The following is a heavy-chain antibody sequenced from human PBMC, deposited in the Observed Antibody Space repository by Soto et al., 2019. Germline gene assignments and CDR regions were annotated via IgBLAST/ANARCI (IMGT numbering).Heavy chain of an antibody. D-gene: IGHD2-15*01. V-gene: IGHV1-18*01. CDR1: GYTFTSYG. Sequence: ASVKVSFKASGYTFTSYGISWVRQAPGQGLEWMGWISAYNGNTNYAQKLQGRVTMTTDTSTSTAYMELRSLRSDDTAVYYCARDQIVVVVAATDYYYYGMDVWGQGTTVTV. CDR3: ARDQIVVVVAATDYYYYGMDV. CDR2: ISAYNGNT. J-gene: IGHJ6*02.